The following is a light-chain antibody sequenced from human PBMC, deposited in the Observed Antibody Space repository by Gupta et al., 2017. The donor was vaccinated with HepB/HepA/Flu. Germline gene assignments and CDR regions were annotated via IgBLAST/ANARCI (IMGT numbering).Light chain of an antibody. CDR3: QQSYNTPRT. J-gene: IGKJ1*01. CDR2: GAS. Sequence: DIQMTQSPSSLSAFVGDRVTITCRASQSISSYLNWYQQKPGKAPKLLIYGASSLQSGVPSRFSGSGSGTDFTLTISSLQPEDFATYYCQQSYNTPRTFGQGTKVEIK. V-gene: IGKV1-39*01. CDR1: QSISSY.